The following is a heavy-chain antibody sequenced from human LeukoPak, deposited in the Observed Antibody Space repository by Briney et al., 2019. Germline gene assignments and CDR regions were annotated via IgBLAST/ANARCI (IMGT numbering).Heavy chain of an antibody. CDR2: IYYSGST. CDR1: GGSISSYY. Sequence: SETLSLTCIVSGGSISSYYWSWIRQPPGKGLEWIGYIYYSGSTNYNPSLKSRVTISVDTPKNQFSLKLSSVTAADTAVYYCARGYCSNTSCYADAFDIWGQGTMVTVSS. J-gene: IGHJ3*02. D-gene: IGHD2-2*01. V-gene: IGHV4-59*01. CDR3: ARGYCSNTSCYADAFDI.